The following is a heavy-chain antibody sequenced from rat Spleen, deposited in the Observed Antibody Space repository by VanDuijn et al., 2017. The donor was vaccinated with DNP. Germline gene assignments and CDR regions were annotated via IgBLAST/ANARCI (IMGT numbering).Heavy chain of an antibody. Sequence: QVQLKESEPDLVQPSQTLSLTCTVSGFSLTSYHVSWVRQPPGKGLEWMGVIWDDGSTDYNSALKSRLSISRDTSKSQVFLKMNSLQTEDTAIYYCTRDGSPYYSSYMDVMDAWGRGASVTVSS. D-gene: IGHD1-2*01. V-gene: IGHV2-15*01. CDR2: IWDDGST. CDR1: GFSLTSYH. J-gene: IGHJ4*01. CDR3: TRDGSPYYSSYMDVMDA.